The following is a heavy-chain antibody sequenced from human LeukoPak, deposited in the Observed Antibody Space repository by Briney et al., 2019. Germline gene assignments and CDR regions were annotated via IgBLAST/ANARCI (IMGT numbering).Heavy chain of an antibody. J-gene: IGHJ6*03. Sequence: GGSLRLSCAASGFTFSSYSMNWGRQAPGKGLEGVSYISSSSSTIYYADSVKGRFTISRDNAKNSLYLEMNSLRAEDTAVYYCARSPYSGSYYSRYYYMDVWGKGTTVTVSS. CDR3: ARSPYSGSYYSRYYYMDV. CDR1: GFTFSSYS. V-gene: IGHV3-48*01. CDR2: ISSSSSTI. D-gene: IGHD1-26*01.